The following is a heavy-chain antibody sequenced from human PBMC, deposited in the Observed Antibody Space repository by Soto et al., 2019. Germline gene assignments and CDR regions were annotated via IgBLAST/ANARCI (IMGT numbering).Heavy chain of an antibody. CDR2: IYYSGST. CDR1: GGSISSGDYY. J-gene: IGHJ6*02. CDR3: ARDKYPNYGMDV. D-gene: IGHD6-6*01. Sequence: KPSETLSLTCTVSGGSISSGDYYWSWIRQPPGKGLEWIGYIYYSGSTYYNPSLKSRVTISVDTSKNQFSLKLSSVTAADTAVYYCARDKYPNYGMDVWGQGTTVTVSS. V-gene: IGHV4-30-4*01.